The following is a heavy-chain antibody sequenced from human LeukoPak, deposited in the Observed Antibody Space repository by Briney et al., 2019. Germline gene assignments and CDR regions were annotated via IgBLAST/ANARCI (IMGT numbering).Heavy chain of an antibody. CDR2: ISSSSSFI. V-gene: IGHV3-21*03. D-gene: IGHD3-16*01. CDR1: GFTFSSYS. J-gene: IGHJ4*02. CDR3: ARDVTLGNFDY. Sequence: GGSLRLSCAASGFTFSSYSMNWVRQAPEKGLEWVSSISSSSSFIYYADSVKGRFTISRDNAKNSLYLQMNRLRAEDTAVYYCARDVTLGNFDYWGQGILVIVSS.